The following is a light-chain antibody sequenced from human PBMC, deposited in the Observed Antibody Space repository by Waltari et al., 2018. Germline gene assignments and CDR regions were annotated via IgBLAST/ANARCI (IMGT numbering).Light chain of an antibody. Sequence: DILMTQTPLSLSVTPGQPASISCKSSQSLLFFNGKTYLYWILQKPGQPPQLLVYEASHRLTGVPERFSGSGSGTDFTLKISRVEAEDVGVYYCMQSVKHPWTFSQGTKVEIK. J-gene: IGKJ1*01. CDR3: MQSVKHPWT. CDR1: QSLLFFNGKTY. CDR2: EAS. V-gene: IGKV2D-29*01.